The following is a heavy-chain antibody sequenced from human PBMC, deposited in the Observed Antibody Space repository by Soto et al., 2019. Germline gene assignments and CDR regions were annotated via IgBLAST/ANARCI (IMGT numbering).Heavy chain of an antibody. Sequence: GSLRLSCAASGFTFSSYAMSWVRQAPGKGLEWVSVISGTGDSTYYADSVKGRFTISRDNSKNTLYLQMNSLRAEDTAVYYCAKRGSGGCFDPWGQGTLVTVSS. V-gene: IGHV3-23*01. CDR2: ISGTGDST. CDR1: GFTFSSYA. D-gene: IGHD2-15*01. CDR3: AKRGSGGCFDP. J-gene: IGHJ5*02.